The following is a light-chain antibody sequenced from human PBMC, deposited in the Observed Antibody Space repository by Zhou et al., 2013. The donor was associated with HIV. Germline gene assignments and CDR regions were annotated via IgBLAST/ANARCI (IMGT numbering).Light chain of an antibody. V-gene: IGKV3-20*01. CDR1: QNVSSRY. CDR3: QQYAISPRT. J-gene: IGKJ1*01. Sequence: EIVLTQSPATLFLSPGERATLSCRASQNVSSRYLAWYQQKPGQAPRVLIYGASNRATGIPDRFSGSGSGTDFTLTISGLEPEDFALYYCQQYAISPRTFGQGTKVEIK. CDR2: GAS.